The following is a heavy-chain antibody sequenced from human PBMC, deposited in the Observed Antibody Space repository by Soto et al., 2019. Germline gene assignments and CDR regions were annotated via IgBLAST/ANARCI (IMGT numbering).Heavy chain of an antibody. J-gene: IGHJ6*02. CDR3: ARVYYDFWSGFNQPAAYYGMDV. CDR1: GFTFSSYS. V-gene: IGHV3-48*02. CDR2: ISSSSSTI. Sequence: PGGSLRLSCAASGFTFSSYSINWVRQAPGKGLEWVSYISSSSSTIYYADSVKGRFTISRDNAKNSLYLQMNSLRDEDTAVYYCARVYYDFWSGFNQPAAYYGMDVWGQGTTVTVSS. D-gene: IGHD3-3*01.